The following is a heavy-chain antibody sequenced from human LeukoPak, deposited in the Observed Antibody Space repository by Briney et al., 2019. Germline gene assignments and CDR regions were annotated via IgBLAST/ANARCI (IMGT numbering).Heavy chain of an antibody. D-gene: IGHD4-17*01. CDR2: IVVGSGNT. V-gene: IGHV1-58*02. Sequence: GASVKVSCKASGFTFTSSAMQWVRQARGQRLEWIGWIVVGSGNTNYAQKFQERVTITRDMSTSTAYMGLSSLRSEDTAVYYCAAGPLRSKVYYWGQGTLVTVSS. J-gene: IGHJ4*02. CDR1: GFTFTSSA. CDR3: AAGPLRSKVYY.